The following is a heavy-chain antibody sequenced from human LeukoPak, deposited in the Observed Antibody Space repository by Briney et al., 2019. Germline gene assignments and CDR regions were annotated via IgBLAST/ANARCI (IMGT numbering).Heavy chain of an antibody. V-gene: IGHV1-18*01. D-gene: IGHD3-3*01. CDR2: ISAYNGNT. Sequence: GASVKVSCKASGYTFTSYGISWVRQAPGQGLEWMGRISAYNGNTNYAQKLQGRVTMTTDTSTSTAYMELRSLRSDDTAVYYCARDATYDFWSGYSKNYYYYGMDVWGQGTTVTVSS. CDR1: GYTFTSYG. J-gene: IGHJ6*02. CDR3: ARDATYDFWSGYSKNYYYYGMDV.